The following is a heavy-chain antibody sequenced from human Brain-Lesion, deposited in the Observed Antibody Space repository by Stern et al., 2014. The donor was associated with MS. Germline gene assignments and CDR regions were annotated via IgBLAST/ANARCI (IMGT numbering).Heavy chain of an antibody. CDR3: ARETGGYTYGDTDFFDY. J-gene: IGHJ4*02. D-gene: IGHD5-18*01. CDR2: IYSSGST. V-gene: IGHV4-61*02. CDR1: GGSISSGSFY. Sequence: VQLVESGPGLVKPSQTLSLTCIVSGGSISSGSFYWNWIRQPAGKGLEWIGRIYSSGSTNYNPYLKSRVTISGDKSKNQLSLKMISMTAADTAVYYCARETGGYTYGDTDFFDYWGQGALVTVSS.